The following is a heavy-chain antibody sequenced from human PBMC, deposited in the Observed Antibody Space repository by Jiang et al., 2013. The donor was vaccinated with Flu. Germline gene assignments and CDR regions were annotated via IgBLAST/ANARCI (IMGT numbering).Heavy chain of an antibody. Sequence: GIINPSGGSTSYAQRFQGRVTMTRDTSTDTAYMELSSLRSEDTAVYYCATGLWFGESVDYWGQGTLVTVSS. CDR3: ATGLWFGESVDY. J-gene: IGHJ4*02. V-gene: IGHV1-46*01. D-gene: IGHD3-10*01. CDR2: INPSGGST.